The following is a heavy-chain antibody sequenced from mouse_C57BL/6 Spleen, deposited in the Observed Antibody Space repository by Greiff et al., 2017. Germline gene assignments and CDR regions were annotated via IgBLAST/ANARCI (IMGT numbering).Heavy chain of an antibody. Sequence: QVQLQQSGAELMKPGASVKVSCKATGYTFTGYWIEWVKQRPGHGLEWIGEILPGSGSTNYNEKFKGKATFTADTSSNTAYMQVSSLTTEDSAIYYCARAGYDGYCGYAMDYWGQGTSVTVSS. CDR2: ILPGSGST. V-gene: IGHV1-9*01. CDR1: GYTFTGYW. CDR3: ARAGYDGYCGYAMDY. J-gene: IGHJ4*01. D-gene: IGHD2-3*01.